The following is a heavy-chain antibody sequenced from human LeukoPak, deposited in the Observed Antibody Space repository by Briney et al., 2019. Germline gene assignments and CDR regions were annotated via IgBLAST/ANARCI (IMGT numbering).Heavy chain of an antibody. CDR2: ISGSGGST. J-gene: IGHJ4*02. D-gene: IGHD3-10*01. CDR1: GFTFSSYA. V-gene: IGHV3-23*01. Sequence: PGGSLRLSCAASGFTFSSYAMSWVRQAPGKGLEWVSAISGSGGSTYYADSVKGRFTISRDNSKNTLFLQMNSLRAEDTAVYYCAKWYGSGSYPLGDYWGQGTLVTVSS. CDR3: AKWYGSGSYPLGDY.